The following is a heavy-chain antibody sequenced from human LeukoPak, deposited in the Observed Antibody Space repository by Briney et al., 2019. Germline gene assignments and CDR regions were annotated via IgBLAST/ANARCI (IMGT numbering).Heavy chain of an antibody. V-gene: IGHV4-34*09. J-gene: IGHJ4*02. CDR1: GGSFSGYY. D-gene: IGHD3-22*01. CDR3: ARTDYYDSSGYFDY. Sequence: SETLSLTCAVYGGSFSGYYWSWIRQPPGKGLEWIGEINHSGSTNYNPSLKSRVTISVDTSKNQFSLKLSSVTAADTAVYYCARTDYYDSSGYFDYWGQGTLVTVSS. CDR2: INHSGST.